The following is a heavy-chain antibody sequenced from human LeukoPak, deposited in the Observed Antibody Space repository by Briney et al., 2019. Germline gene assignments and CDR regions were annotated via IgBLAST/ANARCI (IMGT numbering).Heavy chain of an antibody. CDR1: GGSISSYY. CDR2: IYYSGST. J-gene: IGHJ4*02. D-gene: IGHD6-19*01. Sequence: SETLSLTCTVSGGSISSYYWSWIRQPPGKGLEWIGYIYYSGSTNYNPSLKSRVTISVDTSKNQFSLKLSSVTAADTAVYYCASQLPAYSSGWYSRHFDYWGQGTLVTVSS. CDR3: ASQLPAYSSGWYSRHFDY. V-gene: IGHV4-59*12.